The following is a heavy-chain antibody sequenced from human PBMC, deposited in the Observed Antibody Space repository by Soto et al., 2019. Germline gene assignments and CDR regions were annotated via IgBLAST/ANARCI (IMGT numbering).Heavy chain of an antibody. V-gene: IGHV3-23*01. D-gene: IGHD3-22*01. CDR2: ISGSGSTI. CDR3: AKVFYYYDSSGYYYFDY. CDR1: GINFSSYS. Sequence: XGSLIISWASSGINFSSYSVSWVLQAPGKGPEWISSISGSGSTIYYADSVKGRFTISRDNSKNTLYLQMSSLRAEDTAVYYCAKVFYYYDSSGYYYFDYWGQGTLVTVSS. J-gene: IGHJ4*02.